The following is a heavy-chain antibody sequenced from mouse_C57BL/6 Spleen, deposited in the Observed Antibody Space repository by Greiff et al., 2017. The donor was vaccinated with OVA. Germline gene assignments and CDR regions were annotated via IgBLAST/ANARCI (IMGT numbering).Heavy chain of an antibody. CDR3: ARSLLIYYYGGFAY. J-gene: IGHJ3*01. V-gene: IGHV1-82*01. CDR1: GYAFSSSW. CDR2: IYPGDGDT. Sequence: QVQLKQSGPELVKPGASVKISCKASGYAFSSSWMNWVKQRPGKGLEWIGRIYPGDGDTNYNGKFKGKATLTADKSSSTAYMQLSSRTSEDSAVYCCARSLLIYYYGGFAYWGQGTLVTVSA. D-gene: IGHD1-1*01.